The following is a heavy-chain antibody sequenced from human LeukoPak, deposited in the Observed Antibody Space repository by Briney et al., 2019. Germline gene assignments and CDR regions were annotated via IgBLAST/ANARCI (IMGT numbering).Heavy chain of an antibody. Sequence: GGSLRLSCAASGFTFSSYWMSWVRQAPGKGLEWVAHIKQDGSEKYYVDSVKGRFTISRDNAKNSLYLQMNSLRAEDTAVYYCARDSRSYDFWSGYSTYYGMDVWGQGTTVTVSS. D-gene: IGHD3-3*01. J-gene: IGHJ6*02. CDR1: GFTFSSYW. V-gene: IGHV3-7*01. CDR3: ARDSRSYDFWSGYSTYYGMDV. CDR2: IKQDGSEK.